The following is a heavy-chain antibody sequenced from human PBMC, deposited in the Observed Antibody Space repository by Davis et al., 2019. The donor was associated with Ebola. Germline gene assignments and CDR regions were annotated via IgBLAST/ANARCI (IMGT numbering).Heavy chain of an antibody. CDR3: ARGGDFFDY. J-gene: IGHJ4*02. Sequence: GESLKISCAASGFTFDDYGMSWVRQAPGKGLVWVAHIKSDGSETTYADSVKGRFTISRDNAKNSLYLQMNSLRAEDTAVYYCARGGDFFDYWGQGTLVTVSS. CDR1: GFTFDDYG. V-gene: IGHV3-20*04. CDR2: IKSDGSET. D-gene: IGHD3-10*01.